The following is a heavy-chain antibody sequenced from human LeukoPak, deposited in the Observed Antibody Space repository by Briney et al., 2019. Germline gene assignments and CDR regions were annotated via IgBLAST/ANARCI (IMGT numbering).Heavy chain of an antibody. D-gene: IGHD6-19*01. Sequence: GESLKISCKGSGYSFTSYWIGWVRQMPGKGLEWMGIIYPGDSDTRYSPSFQGQVTISADKSISTAYLQWSSLKASDTAMYYCARHSLRKIAVAGDFDYWGQGTLVTVSS. J-gene: IGHJ4*02. CDR1: GYSFTSYW. V-gene: IGHV5-51*01. CDR3: ARHSLRKIAVAGDFDY. CDR2: IYPGDSDT.